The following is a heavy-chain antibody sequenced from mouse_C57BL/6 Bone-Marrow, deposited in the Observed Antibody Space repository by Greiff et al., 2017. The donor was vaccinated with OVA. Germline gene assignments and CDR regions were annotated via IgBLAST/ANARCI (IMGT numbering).Heavy chain of an antibody. CDR3: ARNRPYYFDY. J-gene: IGHJ2*01. Sequence: QVQLQQSGPGLVQPSQSLSITCTVSGFSLTSYGVHWVRQSPGKGLEWLGVIWSGGSTAYNAAFISRLSISKDNSKSQVFFKMNSLQADDTAIYYCARNRPYYFDYWGQGTTLTVSS. CDR2: IWSGGST. V-gene: IGHV2-2*01. CDR1: GFSLTSYG.